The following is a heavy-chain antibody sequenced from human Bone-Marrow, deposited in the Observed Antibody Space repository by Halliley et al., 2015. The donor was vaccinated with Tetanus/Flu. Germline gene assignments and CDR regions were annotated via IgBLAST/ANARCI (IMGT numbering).Heavy chain of an antibody. CDR3: ARSRDLAMTTVALFDL. V-gene: IGHV4-59*01. D-gene: IGHD4-17*01. CDR2: MYYMGST. J-gene: IGHJ4*02. Sequence: GYMYYMGSTTYTASRKGRVSISVDASKNQFSRKLASVTAADTAVFYCARSRDLAMTTVALFDLWGQGTLVTVSS.